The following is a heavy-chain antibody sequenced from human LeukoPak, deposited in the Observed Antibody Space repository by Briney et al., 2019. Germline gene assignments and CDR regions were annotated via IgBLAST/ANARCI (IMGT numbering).Heavy chain of an antibody. CDR2: ISGSGGST. CDR3: ISRRENDDY. CDR1: GFTFSSYG. Sequence: PGGSLRLSCAASGFTFSSYGMSWVRQAPGKGLEWVSAISGSGGSTYYADSVKGRFTISRDNSKNTLYMQMDSQRAEDTAVYYCISRRENDDYWGQGTLVTVSS. J-gene: IGHJ4*02. D-gene: IGHD2/OR15-2a*01. V-gene: IGHV3-23*01.